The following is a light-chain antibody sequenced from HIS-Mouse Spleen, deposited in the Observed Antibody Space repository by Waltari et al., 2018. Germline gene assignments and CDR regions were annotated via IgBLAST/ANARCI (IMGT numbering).Light chain of an antibody. CDR2: SNN. J-gene: IGLJ7*01. V-gene: IGLV1-44*01. Sequence: QSVLTQPPSASGTPGQRVTIPCSGSSSNIGSNTVNWYQPLPGTAPKPPIYSNNQRPSGVPDRFSGSKSGTSASLAISGLQSEDEADYYCAAWDDSLNAPVFGGGTQLTVL. CDR3: AAWDDSLNAPV. CDR1: SSNIGSNT.